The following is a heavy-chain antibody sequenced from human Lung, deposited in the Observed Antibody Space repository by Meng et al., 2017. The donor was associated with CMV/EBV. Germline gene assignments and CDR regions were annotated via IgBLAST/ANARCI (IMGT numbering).Heavy chain of an antibody. CDR1: GFTLSNYA. D-gene: IGHD2-8*01. V-gene: IGHV3-23*03. CDR3: AKDHMLSYFDY. CDR2: IYSGDSST. J-gene: IGHJ4*02. Sequence: GGSLRLXCAASGFTLSNYAMSWVRQAPGKGLEWVSVIYSGDSSTHYADSVKGRFTISRDNSKNTLYLQMNSLRAEDTAVYYCAKDHMLSYFDYWGQGTLVNVAS.